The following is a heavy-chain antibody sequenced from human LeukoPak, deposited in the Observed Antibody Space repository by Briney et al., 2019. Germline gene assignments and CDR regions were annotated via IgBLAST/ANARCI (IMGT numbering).Heavy chain of an antibody. CDR1: GGSFSGYY. CDR3: ARGRRDGYNSARGYYYYYYMDV. V-gene: IGHV4-34*01. D-gene: IGHD5-24*01. Sequence: SETLSLTCAVSGGSFSGYYWSWIRQPPGKGLEWIGEINHSGSTNYNPSLKSRATISVDTSKNQFSLKLSSVTAADTAVYYCARGRRDGYNSARGYYYYYYMDVWGKGTTVTVSS. J-gene: IGHJ6*03. CDR2: INHSGST.